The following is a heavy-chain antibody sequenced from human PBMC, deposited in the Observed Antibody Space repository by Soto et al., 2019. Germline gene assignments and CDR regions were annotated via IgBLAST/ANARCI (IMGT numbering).Heavy chain of an antibody. CDR2: IYHSGST. CDR1: GGSISSSNW. CDR3: ARGVGYCISTSCPRENYYYYGMDV. Sequence: PSETLSLTCAVSGGSISSSNWWSWVRQPPGKGLEWIGEIYHSGSTNYNPSLKSRVTISVDKSKNQFSLKLSSVTAADTAVYYCARGVGYCISTSCPRENYYYYGMDVWGQGTTVTVSS. J-gene: IGHJ6*02. V-gene: IGHV4-4*02. D-gene: IGHD2-2*01.